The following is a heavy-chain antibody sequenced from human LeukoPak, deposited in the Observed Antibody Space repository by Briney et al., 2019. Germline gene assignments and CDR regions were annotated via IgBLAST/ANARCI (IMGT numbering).Heavy chain of an antibody. J-gene: IGHJ4*02. D-gene: IGHD5-12*01. CDR2: IYYSGST. CDR3: ARQGVRYSGYDYGGNYFDY. V-gene: IGHV4-59*08. Sequence: SETLSLTCTVSGGSISSYYWSWIRQPPGKGLEWIGYIYYSGSTNYNPSLKSRVTISVDTSKNQFSLKLSSVTAADTAVYYGARQGVRYSGYDYGGNYFDYWGQGTLVTVSS. CDR1: GGSISSYY.